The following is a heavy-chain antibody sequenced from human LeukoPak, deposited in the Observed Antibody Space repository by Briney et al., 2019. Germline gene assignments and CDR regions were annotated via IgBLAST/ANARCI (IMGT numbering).Heavy chain of an antibody. CDR2: FDPEDGET. Sequence: ASVKVSCKVSGYTLTELSMHWVRQAPGKGLEWMGGFDPEDGETIYAQKFQGRVTMTEDTSTDTAYMELSSLRSEDTAVYYCARGGGSGSLRGDAFDIWGQGTMVTVSS. J-gene: IGHJ3*02. CDR1: GYTLTELS. D-gene: IGHD3-10*01. V-gene: IGHV1-24*01. CDR3: ARGGGSGSLRGDAFDI.